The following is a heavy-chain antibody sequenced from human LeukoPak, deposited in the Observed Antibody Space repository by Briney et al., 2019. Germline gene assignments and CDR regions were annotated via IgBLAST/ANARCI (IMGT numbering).Heavy chain of an antibody. CDR3: ASVTGAKRAFDI. CDR2: IYTSGST. V-gene: IGHV4-61*02. J-gene: IGHJ3*02. Sequence: PSETLSLTCTVSGDSISSGSYYWSWIRQPAGKGLEWIGRIYTSGSTNYNPSLKSRVTMSLVTSKNQFSLKLTSVAAADTAIYYCASVTGAKRAFDIWGQGTMVTVSS. D-gene: IGHD1-26*01. CDR1: GDSISSGSYY.